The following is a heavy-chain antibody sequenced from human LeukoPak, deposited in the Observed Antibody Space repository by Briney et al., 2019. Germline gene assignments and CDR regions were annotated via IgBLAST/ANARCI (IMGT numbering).Heavy chain of an antibody. V-gene: IGHV3-33*01. CDR2: IWYDGSDK. CDR1: GFTFSGYG. J-gene: IGHJ4*02. CDR3: ARDEGSGSFDYFGH. Sequence: PGGSLSLSCAASGFTFSGYGMHWVRQAPGKGLEWVAVIWYDGSDKYYSDSVKGRFTISRDNSQNTLYLQMNSLIADDTAVYYCARDEGSGSFDYFGHWGQGTLVTVSP. D-gene: IGHD3-22*01.